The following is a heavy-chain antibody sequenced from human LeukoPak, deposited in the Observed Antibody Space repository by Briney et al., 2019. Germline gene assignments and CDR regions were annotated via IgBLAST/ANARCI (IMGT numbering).Heavy chain of an antibody. V-gene: IGHV3-30-3*01. CDR1: GFTFSSYA. D-gene: IGHD6-19*01. Sequence: GGSLRLSCAASGFTFSSYAMHWVRQAPGKGLEWVAVISYDGSNKYCADSVKGRFTISRDNSKNTLYLQMNSLRAEDTAVYYCAKDYAWIAVAGYYFDYWGQGTLVTVSS. CDR3: AKDYAWIAVAGYYFDY. CDR2: ISYDGSNK. J-gene: IGHJ4*02.